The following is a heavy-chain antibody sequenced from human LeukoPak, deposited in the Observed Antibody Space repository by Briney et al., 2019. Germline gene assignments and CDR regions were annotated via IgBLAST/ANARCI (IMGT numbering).Heavy chain of an antibody. CDR3: VRSTGKFYYGADV. J-gene: IGHJ6*02. D-gene: IGHD4/OR15-4a*01. Sequence: GGSLRLSCAASGFTFSSYAMYWVRQAPGEGLEWVAAISYDGRNNYYADSVKGRLTIARDNSKNTLYLQMSSLRAEDTAVYYCVRSTGKFYYGADVWGQGTTVTVSS. CDR2: ISYDGRNN. V-gene: IGHV3-30*04. CDR1: GFTFSSYA.